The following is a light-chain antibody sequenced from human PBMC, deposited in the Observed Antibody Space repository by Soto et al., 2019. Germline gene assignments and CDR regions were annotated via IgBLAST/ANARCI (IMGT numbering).Light chain of an antibody. Sequence: QSVLIQPPSVSGSPGQSVTISCTGSSSNIGSGYKVHWYQQLPGTAPKLLMYGDNNRPSGVPDRFSGSKSGTSASLAITGLQAEDEADYYCQSFDSSLRAYVFGTGTKVTVL. CDR3: QSFDSSLRAYV. V-gene: IGLV1-40*01. J-gene: IGLJ1*01. CDR1: SSNIGSGYK. CDR2: GDN.